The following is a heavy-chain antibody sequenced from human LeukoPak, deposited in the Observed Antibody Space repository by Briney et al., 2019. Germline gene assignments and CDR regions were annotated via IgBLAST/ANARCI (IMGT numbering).Heavy chain of an antibody. V-gene: IGHV3-23*01. CDR2: ISGSGGST. CDR1: GFTFSSYA. Sequence: GGSLRLSCAASGFTFSSYAMSWVRQAPGKGLEWVSAISGSGGSTYYADSVKGRFTISRDNSKNTLYLQMNSLRAEDTAVYYCAKDLKGLQTTYYFDYWGQGTLVTVSS. D-gene: IGHD5-24*01. CDR3: AKDLKGLQTTYYFDY. J-gene: IGHJ4*02.